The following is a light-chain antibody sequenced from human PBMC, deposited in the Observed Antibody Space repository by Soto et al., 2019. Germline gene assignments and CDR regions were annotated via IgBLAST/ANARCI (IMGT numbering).Light chain of an antibody. J-gene: IGLJ1*01. Sequence: QSVLTQPASVSGSPGQSITISCTGTSSDVGGYNYVSWYQQHPGKVPKLMIYDVSNRPSGVSNRFSGSKSGNTASLTISGLQAEDEADYYCSSYTSSSTLYVSGTGTKLTVL. CDR1: SSDVGGYNY. V-gene: IGLV2-14*01. CDR3: SSYTSSSTLYV. CDR2: DVS.